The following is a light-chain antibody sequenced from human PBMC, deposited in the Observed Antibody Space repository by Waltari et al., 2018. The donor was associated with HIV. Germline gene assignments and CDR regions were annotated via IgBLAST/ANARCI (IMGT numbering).Light chain of an antibody. CDR3: IT. CDR1: ESVDTRY. V-gene: IGKV3-20*01. CDR2: GTS. J-gene: IGKJ4*01. Sequence: EVVLTQSPDALSLSPGERATLSCRASESVDTRYLAWYQQKPGQAPRLLISGTSRRATGIPDRFSGSGSGTDFTLTISRLEPEDSAVYYLITFGGGAKVEIK.